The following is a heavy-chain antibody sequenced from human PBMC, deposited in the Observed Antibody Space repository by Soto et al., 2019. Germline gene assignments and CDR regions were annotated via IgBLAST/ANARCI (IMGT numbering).Heavy chain of an antibody. D-gene: IGHD4-17*01. Sequence: GSLLLSCAASGFTFITYAMSWVRQAPGKGLEWVSAINAGGSTYYTDSVKGRYTISRDISENTLYLQMNSLRAEDTAIYYCAKDLKVTTWGYFDSWGQGTLVTVSS. CDR1: GFTFITYA. V-gene: IGHV3-23*01. CDR2: INAGGST. CDR3: AKDLKVTTWGYFDS. J-gene: IGHJ4*02.